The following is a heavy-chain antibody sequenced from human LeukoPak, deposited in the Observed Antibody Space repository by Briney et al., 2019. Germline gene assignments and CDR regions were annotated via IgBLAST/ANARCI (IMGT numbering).Heavy chain of an antibody. D-gene: IGHD3-10*01. V-gene: IGHV1-18*01. CDR2: ISVYNGDT. J-gene: IGHJ4*02. CDR1: GHTFSTYV. CDR3: ATRGVIRGLILFDY. Sequence: ASVKVSCKASGHTFSTYVINWVRQAPGQGLEWMGSISVYNGDTNYSQKFQGRVTMTTDTSTNTAYMELRSLRSDDTAVYYCATRGVIRGLILFDYGDQGTLVTVSS.